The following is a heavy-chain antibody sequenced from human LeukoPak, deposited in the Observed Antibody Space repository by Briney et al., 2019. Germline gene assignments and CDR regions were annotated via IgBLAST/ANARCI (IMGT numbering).Heavy chain of an antibody. CDR3: AKDLKSIAVAAPIAD. J-gene: IGHJ4*02. V-gene: IGHV3-30*18. Sequence: QPGGSLRLSCAASGFTFSGYGVHWVRQAPGKGLEWVAVISYDGSNRYYADSVKGRFTISRDNSKNTLYLQMNSLRAEDTAVYYCAKDLKSIAVAAPIADWGQGTLVTVSS. D-gene: IGHD6-19*01. CDR1: GFTFSGYG. CDR2: ISYDGSNR.